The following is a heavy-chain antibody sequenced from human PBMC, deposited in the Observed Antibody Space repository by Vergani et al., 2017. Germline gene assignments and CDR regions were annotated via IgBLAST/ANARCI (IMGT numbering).Heavy chain of an antibody. CDR3: ARDSAAAGTTRNWFDP. CDR2: IKPNSGGT. CDR1: GYTFTGYY. V-gene: IGHV1-2*02. D-gene: IGHD6-13*01. Sequence: QVQLVQSGAEVKKPGASVKVSCKASGYTFTGYYMHWVRQAPGQGLEWMGWIKPNSGGTNYAQKFQGRVTMTRDTSISTAYMELSRLRSDDTAVYYCARDSAAAGTTRNWFDPWGQGTLVTVSS. J-gene: IGHJ5*02.